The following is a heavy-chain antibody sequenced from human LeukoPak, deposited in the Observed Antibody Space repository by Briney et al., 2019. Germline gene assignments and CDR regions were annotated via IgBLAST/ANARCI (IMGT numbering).Heavy chain of an antibody. CDR1: GYTFTSYG. D-gene: IGHD3-10*01. CDR2: INPNSGGT. J-gene: IGHJ6*03. CDR3: ARVLYYYGSGSYSGAYYYYYMDV. Sequence: ASVKVSCKASGYTFTSYGISWVRQAPGQGLEWMGWINPNSGGTNYAQKFQGRVTMTRDTSISTAYMELSRLRSDDTAVYYCARVLYYYGSGSYSGAYYYYYMDVWGKGTTVTVSS. V-gene: IGHV1-2*02.